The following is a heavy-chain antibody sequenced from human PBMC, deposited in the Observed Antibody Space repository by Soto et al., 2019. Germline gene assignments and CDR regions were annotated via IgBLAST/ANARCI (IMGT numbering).Heavy chain of an antibody. CDR2: VFNTGST. J-gene: IGHJ4*02. CDR3: AGATSPSYFDY. CDR1: GGSISSYY. D-gene: IGHD2-2*01. Sequence: TSETLSLTCTVSGGSISSYYWTWIRQPPGKGLEWIGFVFNTGSTNYNPSLKSRVTISVDTSRSQFYLKLASVTAACTAVYFCAGATSPSYFDYWGQKTRVTVSS. V-gene: IGHV4-59*12.